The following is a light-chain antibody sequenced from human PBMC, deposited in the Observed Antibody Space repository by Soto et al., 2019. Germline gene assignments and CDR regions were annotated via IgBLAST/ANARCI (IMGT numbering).Light chain of an antibody. CDR2: GAS. CDR3: QHRGKWPRT. V-gene: IGKV3-11*01. CDR1: QSVNSY. J-gene: IGKJ2*01. Sequence: EIVLTQSPANLSLSPGERATLSCRASQSVNSYLAWYQQKPGQAPRLLIYGASSRATGIPARFSGRGSGTDFTLPISSLEPEDFAVYYCQHRGKWPRTFGQGTKLEIK.